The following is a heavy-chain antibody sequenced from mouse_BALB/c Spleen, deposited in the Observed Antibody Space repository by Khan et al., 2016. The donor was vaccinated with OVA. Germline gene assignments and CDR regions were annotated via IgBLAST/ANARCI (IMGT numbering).Heavy chain of an antibody. CDR2: IWSGGST. Sequence: QVQLKQSGPGLGAPSQSLSITCTVSGFSLSRYSVHWVRQPPGKGLEWLGMIWSGGSTDYNSALESRLSISKDNSTSQVFLKMNSLQTDDTAMYYCSRKKYGNYVSLDYWGQGTSVTVSS. CDR3: SRKKYGNYVSLDY. CDR1: GFSLSRYS. D-gene: IGHD2-10*02. V-gene: IGHV2-6-4*01. J-gene: IGHJ4*01.